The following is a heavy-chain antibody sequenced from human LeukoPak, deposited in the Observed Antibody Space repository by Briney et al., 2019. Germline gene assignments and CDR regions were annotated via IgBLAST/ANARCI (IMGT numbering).Heavy chain of an antibody. CDR2: ISYDGSNK. V-gene: IGHV3-30-3*01. CDR1: GFTFSSYA. CDR3: ASTRWNY. D-gene: IGHD1-1*01. J-gene: IGHJ4*02. Sequence: PGRSLRLSCAASGFTFSSYAMHWVRQAPGKGLEWVAVISYDGSNKYYADSVKGRFIISRDKSKNTLYLQMNSLRAEDTAVYYCASTRWNYWGQGTLVTVSS.